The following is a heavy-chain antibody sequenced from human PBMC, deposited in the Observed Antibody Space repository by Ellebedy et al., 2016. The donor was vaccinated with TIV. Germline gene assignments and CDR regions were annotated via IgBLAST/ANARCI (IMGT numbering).Heavy chain of an antibody. CDR1: GLTFSGDW. CDR2: INGDGSAI. CDR3: ARDFQLLY. V-gene: IGHV3-7*01. D-gene: IGHD2-2*01. Sequence: GGSLRLSXAASGLTFSGDWMTWVRQAPGKGLEWVANINGDGSAIQYADSVKGRFTISRDNAKNSLFLQMNSLRAEDTAVYYCARDFQLLYWGQGTLVTVSS. J-gene: IGHJ4*02.